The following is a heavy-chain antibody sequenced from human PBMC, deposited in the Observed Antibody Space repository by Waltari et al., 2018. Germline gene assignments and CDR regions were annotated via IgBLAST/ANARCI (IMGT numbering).Heavy chain of an antibody. V-gene: IGHV1-46*01. CDR3: ARDRAARRRNDAFDI. CDR2: INPSGGST. CDR1: GYTFTSYY. Sequence: QVQLVQSGAEVKKPGASVKVSCKASGYTFTSYYMHWVRQAPGQGLEWMGIINPSGGSTSYAQKFQGRVTMTRDTSTSTVYMELSSLRSEDTAVYYCARDRAARRRNDAFDIWGQGTMVTVSS. J-gene: IGHJ3*02. D-gene: IGHD6-6*01.